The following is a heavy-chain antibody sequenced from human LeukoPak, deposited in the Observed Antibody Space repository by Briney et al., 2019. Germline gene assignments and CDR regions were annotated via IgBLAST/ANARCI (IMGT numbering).Heavy chain of an antibody. D-gene: IGHD3-3*01. J-gene: IGHJ4*02. CDR1: GFTFSTYW. V-gene: IGHV3-7*01. Sequence: GGSLRLSCAASGFTFSTYWMSWVRQAPGKGLEWVANIKQDGSEKYYVDSVKGRSTISRDNPKNSLYLQMNTLRPEDTAVYYCARERQNKDFWSGGDYWGQGTLVTVSS. CDR3: ARERQNKDFWSGGDY. CDR2: IKQDGSEK.